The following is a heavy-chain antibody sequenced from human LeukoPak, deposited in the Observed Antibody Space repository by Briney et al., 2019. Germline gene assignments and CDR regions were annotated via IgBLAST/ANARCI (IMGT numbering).Heavy chain of an antibody. CDR3: AEYCSSTSCNDY. CDR2: IIPIFGTA. V-gene: IGHV1-69*05. J-gene: IGHJ4*02. CDR1: GGTFSSYA. Sequence: GASVKVSCEASGGTFSSYAISWVRQAPGQGLEWMGGIIPIFGTANYAQKFQGRVTITTDESTSTAYMELSSLRSEDTAVYYCAEYCSSTSCNDYWGQGTLVTVSS. D-gene: IGHD2-2*01.